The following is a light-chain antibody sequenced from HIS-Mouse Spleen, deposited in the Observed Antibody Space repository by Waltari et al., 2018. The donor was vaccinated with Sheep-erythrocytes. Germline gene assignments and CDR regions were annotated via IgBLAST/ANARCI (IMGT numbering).Light chain of an antibody. Sequence: TQSPGTLSLSPGERATLSCRASQSISSWLAWYQQKPGKAPKLLIYKASSLESGVPSRFSGSGSGTEFTLTISSLQPDDFATYYCQQYNSYSPLTFGGGTKVEIK. CDR1: QSISSW. V-gene: IGKV1-5*03. J-gene: IGKJ4*01. CDR3: QQYNSYSPLT. CDR2: KAS.